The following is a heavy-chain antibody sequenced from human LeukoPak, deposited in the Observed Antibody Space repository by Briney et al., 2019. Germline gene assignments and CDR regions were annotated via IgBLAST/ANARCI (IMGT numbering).Heavy chain of an antibody. V-gene: IGHV4-4*07. J-gene: IGHJ3*02. D-gene: IGHD3-3*01. CDR2: IYTSGST. CDR3: AGYDFWSGYYPEAFDI. CDR1: GGSISSYY. Sequence: PSETLSLTCTVSGGSISSYYWSWIRQPAGKGLEWIGRIYTSGSTIYNPSLKSRVTMSVDTSKNQFSLKLSSVTAADTAVYYCAGYDFWSGYYPEAFDIWGQGTMVTVSS.